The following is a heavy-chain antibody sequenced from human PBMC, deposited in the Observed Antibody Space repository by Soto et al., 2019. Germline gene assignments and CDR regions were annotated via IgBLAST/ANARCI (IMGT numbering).Heavy chain of an antibody. CDR1: GDSVSNNSAA. V-gene: IGHV6-1*01. J-gene: IGHJ4*02. CDR2: TYYRSKWYS. Sequence: QVQLQQSGPGLVKPSQTLSLTCAISGDSVSNNSAAWNWIRQPPWRGLEWLGRTYYRSKWYSDYALSVKSRITINADTSKNQFSLQLNSVTPEDAAMYYCARIVGGSSDYWGQGTLVTVSS. CDR3: ARIVGGSSDY. D-gene: IGHD2-15*01.